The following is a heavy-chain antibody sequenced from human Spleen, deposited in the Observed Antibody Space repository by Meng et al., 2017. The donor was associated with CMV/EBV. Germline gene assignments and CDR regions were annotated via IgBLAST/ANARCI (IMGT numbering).Heavy chain of an antibody. V-gene: IGHV3-23*01. Sequence: GESLKSSCAASGFTFSNYAMTWVRQAPGKGLEWVSSISGSGGSTYYADSVTGRFTISRDNSKNTLFLQMNSLRANDTAVYYCAKDLSDLVVVPSAVPDHWGQGTLVTVSS. J-gene: IGHJ4*02. D-gene: IGHD2-2*01. CDR2: ISGSGGST. CDR3: AKDLSDLVVVPSAVPDH. CDR1: GFTFSNYA.